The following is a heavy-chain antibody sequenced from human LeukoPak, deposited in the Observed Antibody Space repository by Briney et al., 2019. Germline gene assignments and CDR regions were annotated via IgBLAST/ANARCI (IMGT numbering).Heavy chain of an antibody. CDR1: GGSFSDYY. CDR3: ARGYYDFWSGYYL. J-gene: IGHJ4*02. Sequence: SETLSLTCAVYGGSFSDYYWSWIRQHPGKGLEWIGYIYYSGSTYYNPSLKSRVTISVDTSKNQFSLKLSSVTAADTAVYYCARGYYDFWSGYYLWGQGTLVTVSS. CDR2: IYYSGST. D-gene: IGHD3-3*01. V-gene: IGHV4-31*11.